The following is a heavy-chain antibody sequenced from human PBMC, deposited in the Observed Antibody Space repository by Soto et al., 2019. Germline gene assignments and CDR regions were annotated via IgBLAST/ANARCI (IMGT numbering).Heavy chain of an antibody. CDR2: IYYSGST. V-gene: IGHV4-59*08. Sequence: SETLSLTCTVSGGSISSYYWSWIRQPPGKGLEWIGYIYYSGSTNYNPSLKSRVTISVDTSKNQFSLKLSSVTAADTAVYYCARFVRGNYYFDYWGQGTLVTVSS. CDR3: ARFVRGNYYFDY. J-gene: IGHJ4*02. D-gene: IGHD1-7*01. CDR1: GGSISSYY.